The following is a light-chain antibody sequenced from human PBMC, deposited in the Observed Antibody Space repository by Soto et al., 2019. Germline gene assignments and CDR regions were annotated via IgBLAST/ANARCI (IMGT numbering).Light chain of an antibody. J-gene: IGLJ1*01. Sequence: QSALTQPPSVSGSPGQSVTISCTGTSSDVGSYNRVSWYQQPPGTAPKLMISEVSNRPSGVLDRFSGSKSGNTASLTISGLQAEDEADYYCSSYTSSSTYVFGTGTKVTVL. CDR3: SSYTSSSTYV. V-gene: IGLV2-18*02. CDR2: EVS. CDR1: SSDVGSYNR.